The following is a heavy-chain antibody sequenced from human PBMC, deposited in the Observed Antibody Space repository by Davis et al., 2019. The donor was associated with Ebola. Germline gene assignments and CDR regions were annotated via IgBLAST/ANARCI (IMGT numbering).Heavy chain of an antibody. J-gene: IGHJ6*03. CDR1: GFSFRSFA. D-gene: IGHD6-13*01. CDR2: VNNNDNP. V-gene: IGHV3-23*05. CDR3: AKDLDSSRGNSMDV. Sequence: GESLKISCAGSGFSFRSFAMSWVRQPPGKGLEWVASVNNNDNPYYADSVKGRFTISRDNSKNTLSLQVNSLRAEDTALYYCAKDLDSSRGNSMDVWGKGTTVTVSS.